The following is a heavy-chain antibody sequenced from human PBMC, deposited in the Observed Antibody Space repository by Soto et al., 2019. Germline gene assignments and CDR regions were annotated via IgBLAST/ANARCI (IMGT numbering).Heavy chain of an antibody. CDR2: IYPDDSET. Sequence: GESLKISCKDSGHSFTNYWIVWVRQMPGKGLEWMGTIYPDDSETRYSPSFQGQVTISADKSINTAFLEWSSLKASDTAMYYCARHLGEQWLDFDYWGQGTLVTVSS. V-gene: IGHV5-51*01. J-gene: IGHJ4*02. CDR3: ARHLGEQWLDFDY. CDR1: GHSFTNYW. D-gene: IGHD6-19*01.